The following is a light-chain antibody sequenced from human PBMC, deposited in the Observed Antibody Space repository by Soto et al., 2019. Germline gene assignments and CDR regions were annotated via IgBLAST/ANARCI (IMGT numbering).Light chain of an antibody. CDR2: DAS. V-gene: IGKV3-11*01. J-gene: IGKJ4*01. CDR1: QSVSSY. CDR3: QHHSNWPLT. Sequence: EIVLTQSPATLSLSPGGRATLSCRASQSVSSYLAWYQQKPGQAPRLLIYDASNRATGIPARFSGSGSGTDFTLTISSLEPEDVAVYYCQHHSNWPLTFGGGTKVELK.